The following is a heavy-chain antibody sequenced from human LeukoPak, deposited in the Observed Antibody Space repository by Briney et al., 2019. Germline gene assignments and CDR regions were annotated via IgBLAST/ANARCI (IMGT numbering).Heavy chain of an antibody. J-gene: IGHJ4*02. Sequence: GGSLRLSCAASGFTFDDYAMPWVRQAPGKGLEWVSGISWNSGSIGYADSVKGRFTISRDNAKNSLYLQMNSLRAEDTALYYCAKGGSGSYPNLDYWGQGTLVTVSS. CDR2: ISWNSGSI. CDR1: GFTFDDYA. CDR3: AKGGSGSYPNLDY. D-gene: IGHD3-10*01. V-gene: IGHV3-9*01.